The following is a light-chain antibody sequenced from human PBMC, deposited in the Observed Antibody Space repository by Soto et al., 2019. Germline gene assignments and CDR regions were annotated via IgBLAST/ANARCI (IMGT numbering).Light chain of an antibody. V-gene: IGKV3-11*01. CDR3: QQRSNWPPYT. J-gene: IGKJ2*01. CDR2: DAS. CDR1: QSVSSY. Sequence: EIVLTQSPATLSLSPGERATLSCRASQSVSSYLAWYQQKPGQAPRLLIYDASNRATGIPARFSGSGSGTDFTLIISSLEPEDFSVYYCQQRSNWPPYTSGHGTKLEIK.